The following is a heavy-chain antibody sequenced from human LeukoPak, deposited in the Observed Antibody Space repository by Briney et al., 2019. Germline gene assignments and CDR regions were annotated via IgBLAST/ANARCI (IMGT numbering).Heavy chain of an antibody. J-gene: IGHJ5*02. Sequence: ASVKVSCKASGYTFTGYYMHWVRQAPGQGLEWMGWINPNSGGTNYAQKFQGRVTMTRDTSISTAYMELSRLRSDDTAVYYCARDKARLRGGFDPWGQGTLVTVSS. CDR2: INPNSGGT. CDR1: GYTFTGYY. CDR3: ARDKARLRGGFDP. V-gene: IGHV1-2*02. D-gene: IGHD6-25*01.